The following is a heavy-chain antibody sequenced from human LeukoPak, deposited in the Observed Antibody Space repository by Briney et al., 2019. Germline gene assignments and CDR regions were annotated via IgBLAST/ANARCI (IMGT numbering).Heavy chain of an antibody. CDR3: AKDNMWIQLWFVY. D-gene: IGHD5-18*01. Sequence: GGSLRLSCVGSGFTFRSHAMSWVRQAPEKGLEFVSGIYENGGTTYYADSVKGRFSISRDNSKNTLYLQMNSLRAEDTAVYYCAKDNMWIQLWFVYWGQGTLVTVSS. V-gene: IGHV3-23*01. J-gene: IGHJ4*02. CDR1: GFTFRSHA. CDR2: IYENGGTT.